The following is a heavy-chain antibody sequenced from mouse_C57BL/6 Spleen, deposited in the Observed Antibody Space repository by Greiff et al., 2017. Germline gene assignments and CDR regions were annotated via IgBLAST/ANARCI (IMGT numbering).Heavy chain of an antibody. CDR1: GFTFSDYG. Sequence: DVKLVESGGGLVKPGGSLKLSCAASGFTFSDYGMHWVRQAPEKGLEWVAYISSGSSTIYYADTVKGRFTISRDNAKNTLFLQMTSLRSEDTAMYYCARFYDYWYFDVWGTGTTVTVSS. V-gene: IGHV5-17*01. CDR2: ISSGSSTI. CDR3: ARFYDYWYFDV. D-gene: IGHD2-3*01. J-gene: IGHJ1*03.